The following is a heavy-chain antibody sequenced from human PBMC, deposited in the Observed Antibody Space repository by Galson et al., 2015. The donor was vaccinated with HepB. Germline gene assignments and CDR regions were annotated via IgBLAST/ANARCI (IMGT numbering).Heavy chain of an antibody. V-gene: IGHV3-33*01. CDR3: ARDPIVGARADGMDV. D-gene: IGHD1-26*01. CDR2: IWYDGSNK. Sequence: SLRLSCAASGFTFSVYAMHWVRQPPGKGLEWVAIIWYDGSNKYYADSVSGRFTISRDNFNNTLTLQMNSLRAEDTAIYYCARDPIVGARADGMDVWGQGTTVTVSS. CDR1: GFTFSVYA. J-gene: IGHJ6*02.